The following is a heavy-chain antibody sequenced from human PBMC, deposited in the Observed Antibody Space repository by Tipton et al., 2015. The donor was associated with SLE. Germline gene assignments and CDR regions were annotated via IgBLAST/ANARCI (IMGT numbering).Heavy chain of an antibody. Sequence: SLRLSCAASGFTFSSYWMSWVRQAPGKGLEWVANIKQDGSEKYYVDSVKGRFTISRDNAKHSLYLQMNSLKAEDTAVYYCARDSTIVGASYWGQGTLVTVSS. V-gene: IGHV3-7*01. D-gene: IGHD1-26*01. CDR2: IKQDGSEK. J-gene: IGHJ4*02. CDR1: GFTFSSYW. CDR3: ARDSTIVGASY.